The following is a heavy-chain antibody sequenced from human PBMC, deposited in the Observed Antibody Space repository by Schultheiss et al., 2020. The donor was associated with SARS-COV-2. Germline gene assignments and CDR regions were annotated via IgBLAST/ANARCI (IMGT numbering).Heavy chain of an antibody. D-gene: IGHD6-13*01. J-gene: IGHJ4*02. CDR1: GYTFTSYG. CDR2: ISAYNGNT. Sequence: ASVKVSCKASGYTFTSYGISWVRQAPGQGLEWMGWISAYNGNTNYAQKLQGRVTMTTDTSTTTAYMELRSLRSDDTAVYYCARDQGYTSTWYCDYWGQGTLVTGSS. V-gene: IGHV1-18*01. CDR3: ARDQGYTSTWYCDY.